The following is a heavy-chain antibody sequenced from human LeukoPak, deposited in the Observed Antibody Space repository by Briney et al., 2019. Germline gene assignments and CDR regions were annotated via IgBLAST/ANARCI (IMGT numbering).Heavy chain of an antibody. Sequence: GGSLRLSCAASGFTFSSYSMNWVRQAPGKGLEWVSYISSSSSTIYYADSVKGRFTIFRDNAKNSLYLQMNSLRAEDTAVYYCARNTVAQILSYYYYYMDVWGKGTTVTVSS. D-gene: IGHD6-19*01. CDR1: GFTFSSYS. CDR2: ISSSSSTI. CDR3: ARNTVAQILSYYYYYMDV. J-gene: IGHJ6*03. V-gene: IGHV3-48*04.